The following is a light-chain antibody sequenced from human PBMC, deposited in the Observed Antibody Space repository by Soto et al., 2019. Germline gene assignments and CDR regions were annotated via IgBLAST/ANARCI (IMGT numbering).Light chain of an antibody. V-gene: IGKV3-20*01. CDR2: GAS. CDR1: QSVSSTY. CDR3: QKYGSLTSST. Sequence: EIVLTQSPGTLSLSPGERATLSCRASQSVSSTYLAWYQQKPGQAPRLIIYGASSRATGIPDRFSDSGSGTDFTLTISRLEPEDFAVYYCQKYGSLTSSTFGQGTKVEIK. J-gene: IGKJ1*01.